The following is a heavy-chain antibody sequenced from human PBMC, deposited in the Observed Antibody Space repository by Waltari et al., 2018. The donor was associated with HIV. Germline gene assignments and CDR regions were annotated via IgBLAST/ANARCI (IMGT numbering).Heavy chain of an antibody. CDR2: VYYTWST. V-gene: IGHV4-61*01. CDR3: ARASYCSGGSCYFLSFDY. D-gene: IGHD2-15*01. CDR1: GGSVSSATYY. Sequence: QVQLQESGPGLVQPSETLSLTCTVSGGSVSSATYYWSWIRQPPGKGLEWIGYVYYTWSTNHNPSLKSRLTISIDTSNNQFSLNLSAVTAADTAVYYCARASYCSGGSCYFLSFDYWGQGTLVTVSS. J-gene: IGHJ4*02.